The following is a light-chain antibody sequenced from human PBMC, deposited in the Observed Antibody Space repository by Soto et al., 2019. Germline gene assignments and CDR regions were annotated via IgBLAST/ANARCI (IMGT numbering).Light chain of an antibody. CDR3: QQYADSPIT. J-gene: IGKJ5*01. CDR2: GVS. V-gene: IGKV3-20*01. Sequence: EIVLTQSPATLSLSPGERATLSCRASQSVSSYLACYQQKPGQAPRLLLYGVSSRATGIPDRFSGSGSGTDFTLAISRVEPEDFAVYFCQQYADSPITFGQGARLEIK. CDR1: QSVSSY.